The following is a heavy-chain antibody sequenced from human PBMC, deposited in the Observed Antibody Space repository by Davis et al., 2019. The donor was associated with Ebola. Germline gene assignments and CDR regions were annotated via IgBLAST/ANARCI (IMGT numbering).Heavy chain of an antibody. J-gene: IGHJ6*02. V-gene: IGHV3-21*01. Sequence: GGSLRLFCAASGFTFSTYSMSWVRQAPGKGLEWVSSISSDSDYIYYADSAKGRFTISRDNAKNSLYLQMNSLRAEDTAVYYCARDRPLDFFFGDYYGMDVWGQGTTVTVSS. CDR2: ISSDSDYI. CDR3: ARDRPLDFFFGDYYGMDV. CDR1: GFTFSTYS. D-gene: IGHD3-16*01.